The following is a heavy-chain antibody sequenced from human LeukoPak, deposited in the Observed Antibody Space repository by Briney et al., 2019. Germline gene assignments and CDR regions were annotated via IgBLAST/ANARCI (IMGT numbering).Heavy chain of an antibody. D-gene: IGHD2-2*01. CDR3: AQATIPAAMPEFDP. CDR1: GFSLSTSGVG. CDR2: IYWDDDK. V-gene: IGHV2-5*02. J-gene: IGHJ5*02. Sequence: SGPTLVNPTQTLTLTCTFSGFSLSTSGVGVGWIRQPPGKALEWLALIYWDDDKRYSPSLKSRLTITKDTSKNQVVLTMTNMDPVDTATYYCAQATIPAAMPEFDPWGQGTLVTVSS.